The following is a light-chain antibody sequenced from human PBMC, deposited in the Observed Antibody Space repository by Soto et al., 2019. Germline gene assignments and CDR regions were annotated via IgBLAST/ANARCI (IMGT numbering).Light chain of an antibody. CDR3: QQYGSSWT. Sequence: EMGLTQSPGTLSLSPGERATLSCRASQSVSRYIAWYQQKPGQAPRLLIHGASSRATGIPDRFSGSGSETDFTLAISRLEPEDFAVYYCQQYGSSWTFGQGTKVEIK. CDR1: QSVSRY. CDR2: GAS. J-gene: IGKJ1*01. V-gene: IGKV3-20*01.